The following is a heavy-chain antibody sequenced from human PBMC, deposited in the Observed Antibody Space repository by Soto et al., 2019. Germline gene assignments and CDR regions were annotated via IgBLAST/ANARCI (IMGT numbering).Heavy chain of an antibody. V-gene: IGHV4-59*08. J-gene: IGHJ4*02. Sequence: SETLSLTCTVSGGSISSYYWSWIRQPPGKGLEWIGYIYYSGSTNYNPSLKSRVTISVDKSKNQFSLKLSPVTAADTAVYYCARRSYYSGYETYDYWGQGTLVTVSS. CDR3: ARRSYYSGYETYDY. CDR1: GGSISSYY. D-gene: IGHD5-12*01. CDR2: IYYSGST.